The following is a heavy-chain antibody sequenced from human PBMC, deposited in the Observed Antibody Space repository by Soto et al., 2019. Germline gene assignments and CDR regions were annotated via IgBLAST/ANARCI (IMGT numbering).Heavy chain of an antibody. D-gene: IGHD2-2*01. CDR2: INHSGST. V-gene: IGHV4-34*01. Sequence: SETLSLTCAVYGGSFSGYYWSWIRQPPGKGLEWIGEINHSGSTNYNPSLKSRVTISVDTSKNQFSLKLSSVTAADTAVYYCARGLRTVVVPAAIRFYGMDVWGQGTTVTVSS. CDR3: ARGLRTVVVPAAIRFYGMDV. J-gene: IGHJ6*02. CDR1: GGSFSGYY.